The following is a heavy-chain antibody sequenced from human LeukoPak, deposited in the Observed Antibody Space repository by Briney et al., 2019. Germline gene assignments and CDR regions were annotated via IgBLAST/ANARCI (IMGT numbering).Heavy chain of an antibody. J-gene: IGHJ3*02. CDR1: GFTFSDYY. D-gene: IGHD3-22*01. CDR3: ARDFPSYYYDSSGYYDAFDI. V-gene: IGHV3-11*04. CDR2: ISSSGSTI. Sequence: PGGSLRLSCAASGFTFSDYYMSWIRQAPGKGLEWVSYISSSGSTIYYADSVKGRFIISRDNAKNSLYLQMNSLRAEDTAVYYCARDFPSYYYDSSGYYDAFDIWGQGTMVTVSS.